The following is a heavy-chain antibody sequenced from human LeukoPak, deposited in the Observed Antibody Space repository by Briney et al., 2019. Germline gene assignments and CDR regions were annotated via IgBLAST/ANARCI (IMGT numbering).Heavy chain of an antibody. Sequence: ASVKVSFKASGYTFTSYYMHWVRQAPGQGLEWMGIINPSGGSTSYAQKFQGRVTMTRDMSTSTVYMELSSLRSEDTAVYYCARGGRNAHDAFDIWGQGTMVTVSS. CDR2: INPSGGST. J-gene: IGHJ3*02. CDR1: GYTFTSYY. CDR3: ARGGRNAHDAFDI. V-gene: IGHV1-46*01.